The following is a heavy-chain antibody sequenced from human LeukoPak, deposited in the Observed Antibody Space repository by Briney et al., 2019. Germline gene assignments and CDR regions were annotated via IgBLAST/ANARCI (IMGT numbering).Heavy chain of an antibody. CDR1: GGSLSGYY. CDR2: INHSGST. D-gene: IGHD2-2*01. CDR3: ARHRVYCSSTSCPGD. Sequence: SETLSLTCAVYGGSLSGYYWSWIRQPPGKGLEWIGEINHSGSTNYNPSLKSRVTISVDTSENQFSLKLSSVTAADTAVYYCARHRVYCSSTSCPGDWGQGTLVTVSS. J-gene: IGHJ4*02. V-gene: IGHV4-34*01.